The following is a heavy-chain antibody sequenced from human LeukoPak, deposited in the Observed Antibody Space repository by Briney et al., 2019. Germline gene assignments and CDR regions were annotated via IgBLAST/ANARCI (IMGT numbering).Heavy chain of an antibody. CDR1: GGSISSYY. J-gene: IGHJ5*02. Sequence: SETLSLTCTVSGGSISSYYWSWIRQPPGKGLESPRYIYYSGSTNYNPSLKSRVTISVDTSKNQFSLELSSVTAADTAVYYCARGSGVRGVREPADTWGQGTLVTVSS. CDR2: IYYSGST. D-gene: IGHD3-10*01. V-gene: IGHV4-59*01. CDR3: ARGSGVRGVREPADT.